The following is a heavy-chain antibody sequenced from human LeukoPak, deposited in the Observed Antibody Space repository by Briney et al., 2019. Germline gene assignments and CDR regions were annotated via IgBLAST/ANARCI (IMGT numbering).Heavy chain of an antibody. Sequence: GGSLRLSCITSGFTLGDYGMSWFRQAPGKGLEWVGFIKSKVYREAVKYAAAVKGRFIISRDDSKNIVYLQMSSLKTEDTAVYYCTRLLSTDWYYTDYWGQGTLVTVSS. V-gene: IGHV3-49*03. CDR3: TRLLSTDWYYTDY. D-gene: IGHD6-19*01. J-gene: IGHJ4*02. CDR2: IKSKVYREAV. CDR1: GFTLGDYG.